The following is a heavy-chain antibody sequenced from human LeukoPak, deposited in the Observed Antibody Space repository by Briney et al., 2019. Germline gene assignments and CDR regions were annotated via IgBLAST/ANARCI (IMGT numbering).Heavy chain of an antibody. J-gene: IGHJ4*02. CDR3: AKKVEYYEPDY. Sequence: GGSLRLSCAASGFTFSSYGMHWVRQAPGKGLEGWAIIRYDGSNKYYADSVKGRITITRDNSKNTLYLQMNSRRADDKAVYYCAKKVEYYEPDYWGQGTLVTVSS. D-gene: IGHD3-3*01. CDR1: GFTFSSYG. CDR2: IRYDGSNK. V-gene: IGHV3-30*02.